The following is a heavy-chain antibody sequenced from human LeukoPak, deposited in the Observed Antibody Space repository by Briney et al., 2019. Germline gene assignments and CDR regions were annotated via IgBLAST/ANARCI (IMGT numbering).Heavy chain of an antibody. CDR3: ARGVVATSPPLNY. CDR2: IYYSGST. CDR1: GGSISSYY. D-gene: IGHD5-12*01. Sequence: SETLSLTCTVSGGSISSYYWSWIRQPPGKGLEWIGYIYYSGSTNYNPSLKSRVTISVDTSKNQFSLNLTSVTAADTALYYCARGVVATSPPLNYWGQGILVTVSS. V-gene: IGHV4-59*12. J-gene: IGHJ4*02.